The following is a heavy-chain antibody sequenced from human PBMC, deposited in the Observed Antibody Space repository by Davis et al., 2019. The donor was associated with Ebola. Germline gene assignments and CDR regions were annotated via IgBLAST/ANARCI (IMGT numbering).Heavy chain of an antibody. CDR2: IYYSGNT. CDR3: AAIYGWAFGYYYLDV. J-gene: IGHJ6*03. Sequence: PSETLSLTCTVSGGSIGTYYWSWIRQPPGKGLEWIGYIYYSGNTNYNPSLKSRVTISVDTSKNQFSLKLSSVTAADTAVYYCAAIYGWAFGYYYLDVWGRGTTVTVSS. V-gene: IGHV4-59*01. CDR1: GGSIGTYY. D-gene: IGHD2-2*02.